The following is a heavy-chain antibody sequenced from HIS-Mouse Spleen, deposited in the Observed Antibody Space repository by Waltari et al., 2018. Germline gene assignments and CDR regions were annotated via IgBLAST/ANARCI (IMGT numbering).Heavy chain of an antibody. D-gene: IGHD2-21*01. Sequence: QVQLVQSGAEVKKPGSSVKVSCKASGGTFSSHAISWVRPAPGPGLEWMGGIIPIFGTANYAQKFQGRVTITADESTSTAYMELSSLRSEDTAVYYCARSPGGVVRWVAALRAFDIWGQGTMVTVSS. CDR2: IIPIFGTA. CDR1: GGTFSSHA. V-gene: IGHV1-69*01. CDR3: ARSPGGVVRWVAALRAFDI. J-gene: IGHJ3*02.